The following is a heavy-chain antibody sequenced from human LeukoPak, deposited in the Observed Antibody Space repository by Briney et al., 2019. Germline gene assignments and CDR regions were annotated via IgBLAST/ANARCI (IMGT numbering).Heavy chain of an antibody. CDR2: IYPGDSDT. Sequence: GESLKISCKGSGYSFTSYWIGWVRQMPGKGLEWMGIIYPGDSDTRYSPSFQGQVTISADKSISTAYLQWSSLKASDTAMYYSARQYCSSTSCYTAYGDYWGQGTLVTVSS. CDR3: ARQYCSSTSCYTAYGDY. J-gene: IGHJ4*02. CDR1: GYSFTSYW. V-gene: IGHV5-51*01. D-gene: IGHD2-2*02.